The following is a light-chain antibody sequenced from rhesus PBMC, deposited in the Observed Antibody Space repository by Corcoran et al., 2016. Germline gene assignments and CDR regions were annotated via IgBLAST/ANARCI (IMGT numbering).Light chain of an antibody. CDR3: SLYARSSTVL. J-gene: IGLJ3*01. V-gene: IGLV2-13*03. CDR1: SSDIGSNNR. Sequence: QAAPTQSPSVSGSPGQSVTISCTGTSSDIGSNNRVSWYQQRPGKAPKVMIYEVSQRPSGVPDRFSGSKSGNTASLTISGLQTEDEADYYCSLYARSSTVLFGGGTRLTVL. CDR2: EVS.